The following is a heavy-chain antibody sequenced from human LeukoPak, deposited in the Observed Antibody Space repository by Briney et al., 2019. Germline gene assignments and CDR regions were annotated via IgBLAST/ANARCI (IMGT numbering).Heavy chain of an antibody. Sequence: PSETLSLTRTVSGGSISSGGYYWSWIRQHPGKGLEWIGYIYYSGSTHYNPSLKSRVTISVDTSKNQFSLKLSSVTAADTAVYYCARDMTDWWFDPWGQGTLVTVSS. CDR1: GGSISSGGYY. CDR3: ARDMTDWWFDP. V-gene: IGHV4-31*03. J-gene: IGHJ5*02. D-gene: IGHD3-9*01. CDR2: IYYSGST.